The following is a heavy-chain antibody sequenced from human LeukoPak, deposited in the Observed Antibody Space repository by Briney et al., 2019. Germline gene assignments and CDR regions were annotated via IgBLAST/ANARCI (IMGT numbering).Heavy chain of an antibody. CDR2: IYHSGST. CDR1: GGSISSSNW. D-gene: IGHD2-15*01. Sequence: SGTLSLTCAVSGGSISSSNWWSRVRQPPGKGLAWIGEIYHSGSTNYNPSLKSRVTISVDKSKNQFSLKLSSVTAADTAVYYCARALDCSGGSCRPGYWGQGTLVTVSS. V-gene: IGHV4-4*02. CDR3: ARALDCSGGSCRPGY. J-gene: IGHJ4*02.